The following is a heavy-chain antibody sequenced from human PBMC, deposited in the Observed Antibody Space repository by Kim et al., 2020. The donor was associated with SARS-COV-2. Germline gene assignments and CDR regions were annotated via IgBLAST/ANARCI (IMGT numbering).Heavy chain of an antibody. D-gene: IGHD3-22*01. CDR1: GGSISSGGSY. Sequence: SETLSLTCTVYGGSISSGGSYWSWIRQHPGKGLEWIGYIYYSGSTYYNPYLKSRFTISIDKSKNQFSLKLSTVTAADTAVYSCARNIGITMIGVVTGWFDPWGQGTLVTVSS. CDR2: IYYSGST. J-gene: IGHJ5*02. V-gene: IGHV4-31*03. CDR3: ARNIGITMIGVVTGWFDP.